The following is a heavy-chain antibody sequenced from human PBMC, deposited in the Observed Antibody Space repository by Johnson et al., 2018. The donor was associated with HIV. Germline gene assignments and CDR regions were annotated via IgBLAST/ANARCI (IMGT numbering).Heavy chain of an antibody. V-gene: IGHV3-66*04. J-gene: IGHJ3*02. D-gene: IGHD2-8*01. Sequence: VQLVESGGGVVQPGRSLRLSCAASGFTFSSYWMTWVRQAPGKGLEWVSVIYSGGSTYYADSVKGRFTVSRDSSKNTLYLQMNSLRAGDTAVYYCARLRRMGAFDIWGQGTMVTVSS. CDR3: ARLRRMGAFDI. CDR1: GFTFSSYW. CDR2: IYSGGST.